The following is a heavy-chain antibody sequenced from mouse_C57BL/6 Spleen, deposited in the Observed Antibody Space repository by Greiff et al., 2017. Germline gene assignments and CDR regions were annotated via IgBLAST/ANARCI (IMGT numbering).Heavy chain of an antibody. CDR2: ISRGGDYN. CDR1: GFTFSSYA. D-gene: IGHD1-1*01. J-gene: IGHJ2*01. CDR3: TRVITTVVAVDY. Sequence: EVKLVESGAGLVKPGGSLKLSCAASGFTFSSYAMSWVRQTPEQRLEWVGYISRGGDYNYYADTVKGRFTISRDNASNTLYLQMSSLTSEDTAMYYCTRVITTVVAVDYWGQGTTLTVSS. V-gene: IGHV5-9-1*02.